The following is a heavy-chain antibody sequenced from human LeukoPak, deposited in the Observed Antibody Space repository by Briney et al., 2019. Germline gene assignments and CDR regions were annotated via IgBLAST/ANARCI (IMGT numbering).Heavy chain of an antibody. J-gene: IGHJ4*02. V-gene: IGHV3-33*08. Sequence: GRSLRLSCTASGFIFSNYGMHWVRQAPGKRLEWVAVICNDGSETFHADSVKGRFRIARDNSKNTLYLQMNGLRAEDTAVYFCARDMGRAWYGPPDYWGQGALVTVSS. CDR1: GFIFSNYG. CDR3: ARDMGRAWYGPPDY. D-gene: IGHD2-15*01. CDR2: ICNDGSET.